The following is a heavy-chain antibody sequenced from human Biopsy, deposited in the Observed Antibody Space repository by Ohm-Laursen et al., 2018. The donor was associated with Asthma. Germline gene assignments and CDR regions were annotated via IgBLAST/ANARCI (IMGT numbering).Heavy chain of an antibody. V-gene: IGHV3-53*01. D-gene: IGHD3-22*01. CDR1: GLAVSRDH. J-gene: IGHJ4*02. Sequence: SLRLSCAASGLAVSRDHMFWVRQAPGKGMEWVSVIYRGGTSHTADSVRGRFTISRDYSKNTLYLQMHSLRAEDTAVYYCARGDSSNWSHYYFDYWGQGTLVTVSS. CDR3: ARGDSSNWSHYYFDY. CDR2: IYRGGTS.